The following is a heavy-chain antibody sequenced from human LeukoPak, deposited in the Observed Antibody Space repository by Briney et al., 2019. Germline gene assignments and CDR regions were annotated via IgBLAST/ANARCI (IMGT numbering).Heavy chain of an antibody. V-gene: IGHV3-74*01. CDR2: INSEGSST. CDR1: GFTFSSYW. Sequence: GGSLRLSCAASGFTFSSYWIHWVRQAPGKGLVWVSRINSEGSSTSYADSVKGRFTISRDNSKNTLYLQMNSLRAEDTAVYYCAKVKEVTMVRGVVDYWGQGTLVTVSS. J-gene: IGHJ4*02. D-gene: IGHD3-10*01. CDR3: AKVKEVTMVRGVVDY.